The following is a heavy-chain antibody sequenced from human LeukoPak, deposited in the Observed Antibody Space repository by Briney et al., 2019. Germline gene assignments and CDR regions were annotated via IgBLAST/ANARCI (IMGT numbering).Heavy chain of an antibody. J-gene: IGHJ4*02. CDR2: ITPILGIA. CDR3: ARIIVGATWYFDY. D-gene: IGHD1-26*01. V-gene: IGHV1-69*04. Sequence: ASVKVSCKASGGTFSSYAISWVRQAPGQGLEWMGRITPILGIANYAQKFQGRVTITADKSTSTAYMELSSLRSEDTAVYYCARIIVGATWYFDYWGQGTLVTVSS. CDR1: GGTFSSYA.